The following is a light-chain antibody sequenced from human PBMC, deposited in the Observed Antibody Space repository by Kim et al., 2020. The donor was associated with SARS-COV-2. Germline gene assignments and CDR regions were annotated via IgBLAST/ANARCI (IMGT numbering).Light chain of an antibody. CDR3: KQYNSYWR. CDR1: QSISSW. CDR2: DAS. V-gene: IGKV1-5*01. J-gene: IGKJ1*01. Sequence: DIQMTQSPSTLSASVGDRVTITCRASQSISSWLAWYQQKPGKAPKLLIYDASSLESGVPSRFSGSGSGTEFTLTISSLQPDDFATYYCKQYNSYWRFGQGNKVDIK.